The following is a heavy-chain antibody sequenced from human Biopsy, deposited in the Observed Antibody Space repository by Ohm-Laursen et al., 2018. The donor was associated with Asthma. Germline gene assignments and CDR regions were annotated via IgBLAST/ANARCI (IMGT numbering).Heavy chain of an antibody. CDR3: ARDFVDSAMDYFDY. Sequence: SETLSLTCTVSGGSVSSGSHYWSWIRQPPGKGLEWIGYISYSGSTNYNPSLKSRVTISVDTSKNQFSLKLSSVTAADTAVYYCARDFVDSAMDYFDYWGQGAPVTVSS. CDR2: ISYSGST. CDR1: GGSVSSGSHY. V-gene: IGHV4-61*01. J-gene: IGHJ4*02. D-gene: IGHD5-18*01.